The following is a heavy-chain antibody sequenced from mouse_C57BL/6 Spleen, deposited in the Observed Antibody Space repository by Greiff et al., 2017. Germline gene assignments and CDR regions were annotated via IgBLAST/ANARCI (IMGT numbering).Heavy chain of an antibody. D-gene: IGHD2-4*01. V-gene: IGHV1-26*01. J-gene: IGHJ3*01. Sequence: VQLQQSGPELVQPGASVKISCKASGYTFTDYYMNWVKQSHGKSLEWIGDINPNTGGTSSNQKFTGKATLTVDKSSCTAYIELHSLSSEDYAVYYCARGYYDYDGGCAYWGQGTLVTVSA. CDR1: GYTFTDYY. CDR2: INPNTGGT. CDR3: ARGYYDYDGGCAY.